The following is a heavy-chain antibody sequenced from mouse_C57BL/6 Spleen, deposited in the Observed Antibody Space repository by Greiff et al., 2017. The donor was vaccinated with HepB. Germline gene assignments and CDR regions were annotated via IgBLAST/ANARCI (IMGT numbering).Heavy chain of an antibody. CDR3: AILRGDAMDY. CDR1: GYAFTNYL. V-gene: IGHV1-54*01. J-gene: IGHJ4*01. CDR2: INPGSGGT. Sequence: VQLQQSGAELVRPGTSVKVSCKASGYAFTNYLIEWVKQRPGQGLEWIGVINPGSGGTNYNEKFKGKATLTADKSSSTAYMQLSSLTSEDSAVYFCAILRGDAMDYWGQGTSVTVSS.